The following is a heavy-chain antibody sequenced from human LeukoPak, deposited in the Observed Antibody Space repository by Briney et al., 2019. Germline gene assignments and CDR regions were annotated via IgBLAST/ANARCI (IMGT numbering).Heavy chain of an antibody. D-gene: IGHD4-17*01. CDR3: ARGTVTTSEFDY. V-gene: IGHV4-39*07. J-gene: IGHJ4*02. CDR2: IYYSGST. Sequence: SETLSLTCTVSGGSISTSSYYWGWIRQPPGKGLEWIGSIYYSGSTYYNPSLKSRVTISVDTSKNQFSLKLSSVTAADTAVYYCARGTVTTSEFDYWGQGTLVTVSS. CDR1: GGSISTSSYY.